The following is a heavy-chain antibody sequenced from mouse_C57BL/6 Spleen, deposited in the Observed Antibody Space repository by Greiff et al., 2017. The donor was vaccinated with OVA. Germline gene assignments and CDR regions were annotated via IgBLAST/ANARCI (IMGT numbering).Heavy chain of an antibody. J-gene: IGHJ1*03. CDR3: ASHARPGSSYSDGYFEG. CDR1: GFTFSSYT. Sequence: EVKLMESGGGLVKPGGSLKLSCAASGFTFSSYTMSWVRQTPEKRLEWVATISGGGGNTYYPDSVKGRFTISRDNAKSTLYLQMRSLRSEDTALYYCASHARPGSSYSDGYFEGWGTGTTVTVSS. CDR2: ISGGGGNT. V-gene: IGHV5-9*01. D-gene: IGHD1-1*01.